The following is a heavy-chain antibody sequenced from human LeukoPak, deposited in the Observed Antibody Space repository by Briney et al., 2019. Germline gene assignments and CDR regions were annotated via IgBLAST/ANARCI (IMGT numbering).Heavy chain of an antibody. J-gene: IGHJ5*02. D-gene: IGHD3-16*02. CDR2: MNPNSGNT. CDR1: GYTFTSYD. Sequence: ASVKVSCKASGYTFTSYDINWVRQATGQGLEWMGWMNPNSGNTGYAQKFQGRVTMTRNTSISTAYMELSSLRSEDTAVYYCARDNYDYVWGSYRFRWFDPWGQGTLVTVSS. CDR3: ARDNYDYVWGSYRFRWFDP. V-gene: IGHV1-8*01.